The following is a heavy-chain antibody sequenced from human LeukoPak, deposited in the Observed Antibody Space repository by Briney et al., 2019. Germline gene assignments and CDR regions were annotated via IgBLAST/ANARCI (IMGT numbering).Heavy chain of an antibody. CDR3: ASDSISMNAFDA. V-gene: IGHV4-59*11. J-gene: IGHJ3*01. D-gene: IGHD3-22*01. Sequence: TSETLSLTCTVSGGSFTTHYWSWIRQPPGKGLEWIGYISYIGSTNYNPSLKSRVTISIDTSKNEVSLVLTSVTAADTAVYYCASDSISMNAFDAWGQGTMVTVSS. CDR1: GGSFTTHY. CDR2: ISYIGST.